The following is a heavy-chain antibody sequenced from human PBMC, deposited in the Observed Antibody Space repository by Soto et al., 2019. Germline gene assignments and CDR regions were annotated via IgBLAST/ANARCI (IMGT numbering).Heavy chain of an antibody. V-gene: IGHV3-30-3*01. CDR2: ISYDGSNK. J-gene: IGHJ4*02. D-gene: IGHD1-26*01. CDR1: GFTFSSYA. Sequence: QVQLVGSGGGVVQPGRSLRLSCAASGFTFSSYAMHWVRQVPGKGLEWVAVISYDGSNKYYADSVKGRFTISRDNSKNTLYLQMNSLRAEDTAVYYCARGPEMGWELRGDYWGQGTLVTVSS. CDR3: ARGPEMGWELRGDY.